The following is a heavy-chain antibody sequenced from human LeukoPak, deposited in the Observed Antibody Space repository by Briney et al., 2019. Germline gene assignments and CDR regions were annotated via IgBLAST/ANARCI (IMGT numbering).Heavy chain of an antibody. CDR1: GGSITNYY. V-gene: IGHV4-34*01. Sequence: SETLSLTCSVSGGSITNYYWSWVRQPPGKALEWIGEINHSGSTNYNPSLKSRVTISVDTSKNQFSLKLSSVTAADTAVYYCARGFPGYYDSSGYYYYYYGMDVWGQGTTVTVSS. D-gene: IGHD3-22*01. CDR3: ARGFPGYYDSSGYYYYYYGMDV. J-gene: IGHJ6*02. CDR2: INHSGST.